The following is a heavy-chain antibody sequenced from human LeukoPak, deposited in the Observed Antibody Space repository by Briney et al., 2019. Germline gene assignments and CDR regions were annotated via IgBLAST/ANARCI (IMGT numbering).Heavy chain of an antibody. V-gene: IGHV6-1*01. CDR3: ARDTAAGGSDLDY. CDR1: GDSVSSTRAA. J-gene: IGHJ4*02. CDR2: TYYRSKWHS. Sequence: SQTLSLTCAISGDSVSSTRAAWNWIRQSPSRGLEWLGRTYYRSKWHSGYAVSVKSRIIIKADTSRNHFSLQLDSVTPEDTAVYYCARDTAAGGSDLDYWGQGTLVTVSS. D-gene: IGHD6-13*01.